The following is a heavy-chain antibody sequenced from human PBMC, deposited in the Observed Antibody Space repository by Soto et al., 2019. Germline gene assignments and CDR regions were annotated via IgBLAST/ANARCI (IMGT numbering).Heavy chain of an antibody. D-gene: IGHD3-3*01. J-gene: IGHJ4*02. CDR2: IHYGGNA. Sequence: SETLSLTCTVSGGSINTYNLFWAWVRQPPGKGLEWIASIHYGGNAYYSPSLTTRATISRDTSKNRVSLELRSVTAADTAAYYCARGPLRGYYRTDTYDYWGQGTRVTVSS. CDR1: GGSINTYNLF. CDR3: ARGPLRGYYRTDTYDY. V-gene: IGHV4-39*01.